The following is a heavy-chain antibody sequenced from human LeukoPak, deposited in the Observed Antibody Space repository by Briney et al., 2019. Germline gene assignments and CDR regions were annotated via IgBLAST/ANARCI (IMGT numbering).Heavy chain of an antibody. Sequence: SETLSLTCTVSGNSISSGDNYWSWIRQPAGKGLEWIGSIYHSGSTYYNPSLKSRVTISVDTSKNQFSLKLSSVTAADTAVYYCARNENDYSNWFDPWGQGTLVTVSS. CDR2: IYHSGST. CDR3: ARNENDYSNWFDP. D-gene: IGHD4-11*01. J-gene: IGHJ5*02. V-gene: IGHV4-38-2*02. CDR1: GNSISSGDNY.